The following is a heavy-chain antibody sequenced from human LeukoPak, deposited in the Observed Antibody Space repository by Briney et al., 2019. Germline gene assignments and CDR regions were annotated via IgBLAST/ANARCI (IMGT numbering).Heavy chain of an antibody. CDR2: IYPGDSDT. D-gene: IGHD3-3*01. Sequence: GESLKISCKGSGYRFTKYWIGWVRQMPGKGLEWMGIIYPGDSDTRYSPSFQGQVTISADKSIGTAYLQWSSLKASDTVMYYCARSYDLASFDYWGQGTLVTVSS. V-gene: IGHV5-51*01. CDR3: ARSYDLASFDY. CDR1: GYRFTKYW. J-gene: IGHJ4*02.